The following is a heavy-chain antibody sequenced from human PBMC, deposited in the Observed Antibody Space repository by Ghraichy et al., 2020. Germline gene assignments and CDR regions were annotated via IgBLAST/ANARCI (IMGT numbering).Heavy chain of an antibody. CDR1: GFTFSSYA. J-gene: IGHJ4*02. CDR3: AKLLLWFGESSPTDY. D-gene: IGHD3-10*01. V-gene: IGHV3-23*01. Sequence: GESLNISCAASGFTFSSYAMSWVRQAPGKGLEWVSAISGSGGSTYYADSVKGRFTISRDNSKNTLYLQMNSLRAEDTAVYYCAKLLLWFGESSPTDYWGQGTLVTVSS. CDR2: ISGSGGST.